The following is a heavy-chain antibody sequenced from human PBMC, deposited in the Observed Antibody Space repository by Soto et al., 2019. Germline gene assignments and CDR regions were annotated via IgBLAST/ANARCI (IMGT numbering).Heavy chain of an antibody. CDR3: ARGHCVSANRWRSDAIDV. J-gene: IGHJ6*02. CDR2: TYSRSKWYN. CDR1: GTSVSSNTAS. D-gene: IGHD2-21*02. V-gene: IGHV6-1*01. Sequence: SPSLSITCALFGTSVSSNTASWNWITESPSRGLEWLGRTYSRSKWYNDYVISVKSRITINPDTSKSQFSLYLKSVTPEDTAVYYYARGHCVSANRWRSDAIDVSSRGTTDTV.